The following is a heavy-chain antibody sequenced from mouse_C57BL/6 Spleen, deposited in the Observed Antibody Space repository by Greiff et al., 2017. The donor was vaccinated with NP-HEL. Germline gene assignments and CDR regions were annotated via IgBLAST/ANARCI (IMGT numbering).Heavy chain of an antibody. CDR1: GYAFSSSW. CDR2: IYPGDGDT. D-gene: IGHD1-1*01. V-gene: IGHV1-82*01. CDR3: ARSITTVVADAMDY. J-gene: IGHJ4*01. Sequence: LQESGPELVKPGASVKISCKASGYAFSSSWMNWVKQRPGKGLEWIGRIYPGDGDTNYNGKFKGKATLTADKSSSTAYMQLSSLTSEDSAVYFCARSITTVVADAMDYWGQGTSVTVSS.